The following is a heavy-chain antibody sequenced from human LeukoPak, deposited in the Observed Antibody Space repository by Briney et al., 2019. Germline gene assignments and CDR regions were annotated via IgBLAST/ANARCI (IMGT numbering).Heavy chain of an antibody. J-gene: IGHJ5*02. D-gene: IGHD3-10*01. CDR3: AREWGNGYYGSGSYHNWFDP. CDR2: ISSSGSTI. V-gene: IGHV3-48*03. Sequence: PGGSLRLSCAASGFTFSSYEMNWVRQAPGKGLEWVSYISSSGSTIYYADSVKGRFTISRDNAKNSLYLQMNSLRAEDTAVYYCAREWGNGYYGSGSYHNWFDPWGQGTLVTVSS. CDR1: GFTFSSYE.